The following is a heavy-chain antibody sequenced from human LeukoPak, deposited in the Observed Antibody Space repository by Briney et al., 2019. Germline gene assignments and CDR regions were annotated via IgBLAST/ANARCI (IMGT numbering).Heavy chain of an antibody. CDR3: ARDQRPYYYDSSGYYTLDY. CDR1: GGIFSSYA. V-gene: IGHV1-69*13. CDR2: IIPIFGTA. Sequence: SVKVSCKASGGIFSSYAISWVRQAPGQGLEWMGGIIPIFGTANYAQKFQGRVTITADESTSTAYMELSSLRSEDTAVYYCARDQRPYYYDSSGYYTLDYWGQGTLVTVSS. D-gene: IGHD3-22*01. J-gene: IGHJ4*02.